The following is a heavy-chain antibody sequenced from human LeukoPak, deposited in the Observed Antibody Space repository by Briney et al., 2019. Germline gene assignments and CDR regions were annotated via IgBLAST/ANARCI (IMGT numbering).Heavy chain of an antibody. D-gene: IGHD3-22*01. CDR3: ARGYSPYYYDSSGYQYYYYYYMDV. Sequence: SETLSLTCTVSGGSISSYYWSWIRQPPGKGLEWIGYIYYSGSTNYNPSLKSRVTISVDTSKNQFSLKLSSVTAADTAVYYCARGYSPYYYDSSGYQYYYYYYMDVWGKGTTVTISS. V-gene: IGHV4-59*01. CDR2: IYYSGST. CDR1: GGSISSYY. J-gene: IGHJ6*03.